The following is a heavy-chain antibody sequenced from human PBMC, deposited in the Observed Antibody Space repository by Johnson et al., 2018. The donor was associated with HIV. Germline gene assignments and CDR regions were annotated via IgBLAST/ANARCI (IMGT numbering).Heavy chain of an antibody. CDR2: ISWNSGSI. J-gene: IGHJ3*02. CDR3: ARDESYRKYALTAFDI. CDR1: GFTFSSYG. D-gene: IGHD1-14*01. Sequence: VQLVESGGGVVQPGRSLRLSCAASGFTFSSYGMHWVRQAPGKGLEWVSGISWNSGSIGYADSVKGRFTISRDNAKNSLYLQMSSLRAEDTAVYYCARDESYRKYALTAFDIWGQGTMVTVSS. V-gene: IGHV3-9*01.